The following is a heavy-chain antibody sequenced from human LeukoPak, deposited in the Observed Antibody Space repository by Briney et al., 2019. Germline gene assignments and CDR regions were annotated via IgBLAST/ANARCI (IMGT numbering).Heavy chain of an antibody. CDR1: GFTVSSNY. CDR3: ARGDGVYVY. J-gene: IGHJ4*02. V-gene: IGHV3-53*01. D-gene: IGHD5/OR15-5a*01. CDR2: IYFGGTT. Sequence: GGSLRLSCAASGFTVSSNYMTRVRQAPGQGLEWVSVIYFGGTTYYADSVKGRFTISRDNSKNTVYLQMNSLRVEDTAVYYCARGDGVYVYWGQGTLVTVSS.